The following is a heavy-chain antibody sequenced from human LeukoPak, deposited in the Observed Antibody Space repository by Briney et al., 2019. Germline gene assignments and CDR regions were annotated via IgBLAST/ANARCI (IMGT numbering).Heavy chain of an antibody. J-gene: IGHJ4*02. D-gene: IGHD3-10*01. Sequence: GGSLRLSCAASGFTVSSNYMSRVRQAPGRGLEWVSVIYSGGSTYYADSVKGRFTISRDNSKNTLFLQMNSLRAGDTAVYYCARGTVTMVDYWGQGTLATVSS. CDR1: GFTVSSNY. CDR3: ARGTVTMVDY. V-gene: IGHV3-66*01. CDR2: IYSGGST.